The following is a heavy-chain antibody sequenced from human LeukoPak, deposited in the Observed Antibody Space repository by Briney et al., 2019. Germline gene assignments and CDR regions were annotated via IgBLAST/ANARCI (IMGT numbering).Heavy chain of an antibody. CDR3: ARVPIYDFWSGYYTEDYYYYMDV. J-gene: IGHJ6*03. CDR2: ISSSSSYI. V-gene: IGHV3-21*01. Sequence: RSGGSLRLSCAASGFTFSSYSMNWVRQAPGKGLEWVSSISSSSSYIYYADSVKGRSTISRDNAKNSLYLQMNSLRAEDTAVYYCARVPIYDFWSGYYTEDYYYYMDVWGKGTTVTVSS. CDR1: GFTFSSYS. D-gene: IGHD3-3*01.